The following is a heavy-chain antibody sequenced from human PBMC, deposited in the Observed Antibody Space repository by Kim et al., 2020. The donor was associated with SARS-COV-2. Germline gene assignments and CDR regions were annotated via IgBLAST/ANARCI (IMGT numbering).Heavy chain of an antibody. J-gene: IGHJ4*02. CDR3: ARAALRGDSGSLGGY. V-gene: IGHV1-46*01. Sequence: ASVKVSCKASGYTFTSYYMHWVRQAPGQGLEWMGIINPSGGSTSYAQKFQGRVTMTRDTSTSTVYMELSSLRSEDTAVYYCARAALRGDSGSLGGYWGQGTLVTVSS. CDR1: GYTFTSYY. CDR2: INPSGGST. D-gene: IGHD5-12*01.